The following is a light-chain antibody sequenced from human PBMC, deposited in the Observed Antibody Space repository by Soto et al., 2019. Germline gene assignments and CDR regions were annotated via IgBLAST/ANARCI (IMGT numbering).Light chain of an antibody. Sequence: IQMTQSPTSLSASVGDRVTITCRASQDIRNFVAWYQQKPGKAPKLLIYAASTLQSGVPSRFSGSGSGTDFTLTINSLQPEDVATYSCQKSSSVPVFGPGTKVEIK. CDR1: QDIRNF. V-gene: IGKV1-27*01. CDR2: AAS. J-gene: IGKJ3*01. CDR3: QKSSSVPV.